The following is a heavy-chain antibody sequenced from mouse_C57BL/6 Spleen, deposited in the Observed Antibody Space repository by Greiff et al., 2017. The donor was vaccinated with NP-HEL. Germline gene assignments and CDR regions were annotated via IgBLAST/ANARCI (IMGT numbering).Heavy chain of an antibody. CDR3: TRNDGYSYYFDY. V-gene: IGHV1-15*01. CDR1: GYTFTDYE. Sequence: QVQLQQSGAELVRPGASVTLSCKASGYTFTDYEMHWVKQTPVHGLEWIGAIDPETGGTAYNQKFKGKAILTADKSSSTAYMELRSLTSEYSAVYYCTRNDGYSYYFDYWGQGTTLTVSS. CDR2: IDPETGGT. J-gene: IGHJ2*01. D-gene: IGHD2-3*01.